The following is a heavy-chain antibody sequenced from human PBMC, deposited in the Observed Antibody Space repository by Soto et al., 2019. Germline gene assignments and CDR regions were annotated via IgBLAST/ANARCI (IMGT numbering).Heavy chain of an antibody. Sequence: SVKVSCKASGFTFTSSAVQWVRQARGQRLEWIGWIVVGSGNTNYAQKFQERVTITRDMSTSTAYMELSSLRSEDTAVYYCAAGLGYCSSTSCSLQYYYYYGMDVWGQGTTVTVS. V-gene: IGHV1-58*01. CDR3: AAGLGYCSSTSCSLQYYYYYGMDV. D-gene: IGHD2-2*01. CDR2: IVVGSGNT. CDR1: GFTFTSSA. J-gene: IGHJ6*02.